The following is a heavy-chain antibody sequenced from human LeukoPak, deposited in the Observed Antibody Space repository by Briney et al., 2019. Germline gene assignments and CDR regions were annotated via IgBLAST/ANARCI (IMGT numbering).Heavy chain of an antibody. D-gene: IGHD1-14*01. J-gene: IGHJ3*02. CDR2: IYYSGST. CDR3: ARIDHGFDI. CDR1: GGSISSYY. Sequence: SETLSLTCTVSGGSISSYYWSWIRQPPGKGLEWIGYIYYSGSTNYNPSLKSRVIISVDTSKNQFSLKLSSVTAADTAVYYCARIDHGFDIWGQGTMVTVSS. V-gene: IGHV4-59*01.